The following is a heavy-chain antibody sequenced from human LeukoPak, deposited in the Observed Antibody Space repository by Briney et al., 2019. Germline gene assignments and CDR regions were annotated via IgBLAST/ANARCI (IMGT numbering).Heavy chain of an antibody. CDR3: ARGLGGFGELYDNWFDP. D-gene: IGHD3-10*01. J-gene: IGHJ5*02. CDR1: GYTFTSYD. Sequence: ASVKVSCKASGYTFTSYDINWVRQATGQGLEWMGWMNPNSGNTGYAQKFQGRVTMTRNTSISTAYMELSSLRSEDTAVYYCARGLGGFGELYDNWFDPWGQGTLVTVSS. CDR2: MNPNSGNT. V-gene: IGHV1-8*01.